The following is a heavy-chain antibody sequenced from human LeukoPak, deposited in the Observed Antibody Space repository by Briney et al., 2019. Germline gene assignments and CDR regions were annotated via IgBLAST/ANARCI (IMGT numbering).Heavy chain of an antibody. CDR1: GGSISSGSYY. D-gene: IGHD3-3*01. CDR2: IYTSGSA. J-gene: IGHJ2*01. CDR3: ARGPHLYDFWSGYYPFWYFDL. V-gene: IGHV4-61*02. Sequence: SETLSLTCTVSGGSISSGSYYWSWIRQPAGKGLEWIGRIYTSGSANYNPSLKSRVTISVDTSKNQFSLKLSSVTAADTAVYYRARGPHLYDFWSGYYPFWYFDLWGRGTLVTVSS.